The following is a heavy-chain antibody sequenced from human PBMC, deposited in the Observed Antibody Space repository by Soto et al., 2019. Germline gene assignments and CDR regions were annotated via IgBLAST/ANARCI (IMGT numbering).Heavy chain of an antibody. CDR1: GGSISSYY. V-gene: IGHV4-59*01. J-gene: IGHJ6*03. CDR3: ARVFFFQLPDSSYYYMVF. D-gene: IGHD2-2*01. CDR2: IYYSGST. Sequence: SETLSLTCTVSGGSISSYYWSWIRQPPGKGLEWIGYIYYSGSTNYNPSLKSRVTISVDTSKNQFSLKLSSVTAADTAVYYCARVFFFQLPDSSYYYMVFWGKGTTVTVSS.